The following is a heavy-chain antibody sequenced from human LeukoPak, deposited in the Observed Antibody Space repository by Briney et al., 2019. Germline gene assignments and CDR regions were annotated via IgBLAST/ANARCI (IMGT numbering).Heavy chain of an antibody. J-gene: IGHJ3*02. Sequence: GGSLRLSCAASGFTFSSYAMHWVRQAPGKGLEWVAVISYDGSNKYYADSVKGRFTISRDNSKNTLYLQMNSLRAEDTAVYYCARSGIMAGRHDAFDIWGQGTMVTVSS. D-gene: IGHD6-19*01. CDR3: ARSGIMAGRHDAFDI. CDR2: ISYDGSNK. V-gene: IGHV3-30-3*01. CDR1: GFTFSSYA.